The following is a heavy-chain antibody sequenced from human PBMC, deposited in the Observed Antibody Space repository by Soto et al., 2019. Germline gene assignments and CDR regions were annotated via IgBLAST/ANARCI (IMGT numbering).Heavy chain of an antibody. Sequence: GGSLRLSCAASGFTFSSYSMNWVRQAPGKGLEWVSYISSSSSTIYYADSVKGRFTISRDNAKNSLYLQMNSLRAEDTAVYYCAREERYCSSTSCSYFDYWGQGTLVTVSS. J-gene: IGHJ4*02. D-gene: IGHD2-2*01. CDR1: GFTFSSYS. CDR3: AREERYCSSTSCSYFDY. V-gene: IGHV3-48*01. CDR2: ISSSSSTI.